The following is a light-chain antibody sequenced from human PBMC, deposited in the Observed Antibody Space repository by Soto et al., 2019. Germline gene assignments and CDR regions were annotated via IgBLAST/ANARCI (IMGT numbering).Light chain of an antibody. CDR2: AAS. CDR3: QQSYETPPWT. V-gene: IGKV1-39*01. Sequence: DIQTTQSPSSLSASVGDRVTITCRTSENISKYLNWYQHKPGRVPKLLIYAASNLQRGVPSRFSGSGSGTDFTLTISSLQPDEFATYYCQQSYETPPWTFGQGTKVEFK. J-gene: IGKJ1*01. CDR1: ENISKY.